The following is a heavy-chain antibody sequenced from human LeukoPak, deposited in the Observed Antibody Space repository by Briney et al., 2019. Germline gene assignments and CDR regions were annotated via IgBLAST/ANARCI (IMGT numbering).Heavy chain of an antibody. J-gene: IGHJ4*02. Sequence: AGGSLRPSCAASGFTVSSNYMSWVRQAPGKGVGWVSVIYSGGSTYYADSVKGRFTISRDNSKNTLYLQMNSLRAEDTAVYYCARDWGSTYYYDSSGSPGDYWGQGTLVTVSS. D-gene: IGHD3-22*01. V-gene: IGHV3-66*02. CDR1: GFTVSSNY. CDR3: ARDWGSTYYYDSSGSPGDY. CDR2: IYSGGST.